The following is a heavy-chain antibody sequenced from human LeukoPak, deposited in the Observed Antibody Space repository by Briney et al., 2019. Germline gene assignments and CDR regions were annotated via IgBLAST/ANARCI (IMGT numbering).Heavy chain of an antibody. Sequence: GGSLRLSCAASGFTFRTYAMSWVRQAPGKGLEWVSTVGGTGGSTYYADSVKGRFTISRDNSKNTLYLQLNSLRAEDTAVYYCARGYQLLNWFDPWGQGTLVTVSS. CDR2: VGGTGGST. CDR1: GFTFRTYA. V-gene: IGHV3-23*01. J-gene: IGHJ5*02. D-gene: IGHD2-2*01. CDR3: ARGYQLLNWFDP.